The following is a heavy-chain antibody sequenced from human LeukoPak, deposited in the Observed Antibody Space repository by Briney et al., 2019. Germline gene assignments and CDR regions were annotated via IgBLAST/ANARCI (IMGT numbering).Heavy chain of an antibody. J-gene: IGHJ3*02. CDR1: GASISRGDYY. V-gene: IGHV4-30-4*01. CDR3: ARTYSDTSGYRAFDI. Sequence: SETLSLTCTVSGASISRGDYYWSWIRQPPGKGLEWIGYIFHTETTYDNPSLRSRVTLSVDTSKNQFSLKLTSMTAADTAVYFCARTYSDTSGYRAFDIWGQGTMVTVSS. D-gene: IGHD3-22*01. CDR2: IFHTETT.